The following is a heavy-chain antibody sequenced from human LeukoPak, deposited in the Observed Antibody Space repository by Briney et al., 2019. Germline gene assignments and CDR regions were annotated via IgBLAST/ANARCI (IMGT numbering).Heavy chain of an antibody. CDR2: ISWNSGSI. CDR1: GFTFDDYA. V-gene: IGHV3-9*01. D-gene: IGHD6-13*01. J-gene: IGHJ6*02. CDR3: ARGGHRTAPVAAAGPYYYYGMDV. Sequence: GGSLRLSCAASGFTFDDYAMHWVRQAPGKGLEWVSGISWNSGSIGYADSVKGRFTISRDNAKNSLYLQMNSLRAEDTAVYYCARGGHRTAPVAAAGPYYYYGMDVWGQGTTVTVSS.